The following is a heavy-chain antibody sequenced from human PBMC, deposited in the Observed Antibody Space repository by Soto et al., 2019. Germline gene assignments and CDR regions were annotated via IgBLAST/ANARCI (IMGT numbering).Heavy chain of an antibody. V-gene: IGHV1-24*01. J-gene: IGHJ4*02. CDR2: FDPEDGET. Sequence: GXSVKVSCKVSGYTLTELSMHWVRQAPGKGLEWMGGFDPEDGETIYAQKFQGRVTMTEETSTDTAYMELSSLRSEDTAVYYCATVRPTMIAALDYWGQGTLVTASS. CDR3: ATVRPTMIAALDY. D-gene: IGHD3-22*01. CDR1: GYTLTELS.